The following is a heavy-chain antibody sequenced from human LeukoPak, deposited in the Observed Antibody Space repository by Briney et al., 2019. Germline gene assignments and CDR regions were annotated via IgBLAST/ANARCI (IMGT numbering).Heavy chain of an antibody. CDR3: ARDGGRAGSQWRGSRL. CDR2: ISNSGSTI. CDR1: GFTFSSYA. D-gene: IGHD6-19*01. J-gene: IGHJ2*01. Sequence: GGSLRLSCAASGFTFSSYAMSWIRQAPGKGLEWVSYISNSGSTIYYADSVKGRFTTSRDNAKNSLYLQMNSLRAEDTAVYYCARDGGRAGSQWRGSRLWGRGTLVTVSS. V-gene: IGHV3-11*01.